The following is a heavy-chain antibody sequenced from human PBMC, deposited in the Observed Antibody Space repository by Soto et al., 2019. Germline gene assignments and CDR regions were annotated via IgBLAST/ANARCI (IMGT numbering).Heavy chain of an antibody. D-gene: IGHD6-13*01. CDR2: IYYSGST. Sequence: QVQLQESGPGLVKPSQTLSLTCTVSGGSISSGGYYWSWIRQHPGNGLEWIGYIYYSGSTYYNPSLKSRVTISVETSKNKFSLKLSSVTAADTAVYYCARSAAAGPFDYWGQGTLVTVSS. J-gene: IGHJ4*02. CDR3: ARSAAAGPFDY. CDR1: GGSISSGGYY. V-gene: IGHV4-31*03.